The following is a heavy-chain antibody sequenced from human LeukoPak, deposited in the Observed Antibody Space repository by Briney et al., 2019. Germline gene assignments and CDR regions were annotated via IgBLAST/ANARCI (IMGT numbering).Heavy chain of an antibody. Sequence: GSLRLSCAASGFTVSSNYMSWVRQAPGKGLEWIGSIYYSGSTYYNPSLKSRVTISVDTSKNQFSLKLSSVTAADTAVYNCARLTWIQPDYWGQGTLVTVSS. CDR1: GFTVSSNY. CDR3: ARLTWIQPDY. V-gene: IGHV4-59*05. D-gene: IGHD5-18*01. CDR2: IYYSGST. J-gene: IGHJ4*02.